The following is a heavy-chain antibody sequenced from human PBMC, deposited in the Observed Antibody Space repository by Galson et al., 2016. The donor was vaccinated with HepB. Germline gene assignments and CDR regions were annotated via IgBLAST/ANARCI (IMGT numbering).Heavy chain of an antibody. V-gene: IGHV3-49*03. CDR2: IRDKAYGGTT. J-gene: IGHJ4*02. Sequence: SLRLSCAASGFTFGDYSMSWFRQAPGKGLEWVGFIRDKAYGGTTEYGTTQYAASVKGRFTISRDDSKSVAYLQMNSLKTEDTAVYYCTRGLHDIMTGWYFDYWGQGTLVTVSS. D-gene: IGHD3-9*01. CDR1: GFTFGDYS. CDR3: TRGLHDIMTGWYFDY.